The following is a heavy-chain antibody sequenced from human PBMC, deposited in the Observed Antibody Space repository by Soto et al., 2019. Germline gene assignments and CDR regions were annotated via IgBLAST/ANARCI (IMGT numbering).Heavy chain of an antibody. V-gene: IGHV1-69*08. D-gene: IGHD3-10*01. CDR2: IIPFHGVP. J-gene: IGHJ4*02. Sequence: QVQLVQSGAEVKKPGSSVKVSCKASGGTFSPYTINWGRQAPGQGRDWMGIIIPFHGVPNYAQKFQARVTIPADKSTSTAYMELSGLRFEVTAMYYCTRDWQITVSAWSFGGFWGRGTQVTVSS. CDR1: GGTFSPYT. CDR3: TRDWQITVSAWSFGGF.